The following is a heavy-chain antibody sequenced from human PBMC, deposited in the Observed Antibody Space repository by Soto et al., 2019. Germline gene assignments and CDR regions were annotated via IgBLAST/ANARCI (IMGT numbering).Heavy chain of an antibody. CDR1: GFTFSSYG. CDR2: IWYDGSNK. Sequence: QVQLVESGGGVVQPGRSLRLSCAASGFTFSSYGMHWVRQAPGKGLEWVAVIWYDGSNKYYADSVKGRFTISRDNSKKTLYLQMNSLRAEDTAVYYCARSGSYGDYSTGLDYWGQGTLVTVSS. CDR3: ARSGSYGDYSTGLDY. V-gene: IGHV3-33*01. D-gene: IGHD4-17*01. J-gene: IGHJ4*02.